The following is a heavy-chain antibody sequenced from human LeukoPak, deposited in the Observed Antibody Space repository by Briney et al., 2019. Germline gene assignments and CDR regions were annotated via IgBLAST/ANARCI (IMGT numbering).Heavy chain of an antibody. Sequence: GGSLRLSCGASGFTFSRYWMHWVRQAPGKGLVWVSRINSDGSTTTYADSVKGRFTISRDNAKNTLYLQMNSLRAEDTAVYYCAKDEIGAVAGLLDYWGQGILVTVSS. CDR3: AKDEIGAVAGLLDY. CDR2: INSDGSTT. J-gene: IGHJ4*02. V-gene: IGHV3-74*01. CDR1: GFTFSRYW. D-gene: IGHD6-19*01.